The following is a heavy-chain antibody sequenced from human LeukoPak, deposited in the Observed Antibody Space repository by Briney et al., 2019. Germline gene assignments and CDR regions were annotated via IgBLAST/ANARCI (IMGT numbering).Heavy chain of an antibody. CDR1: GGSINSYY. J-gene: IGHJ4*02. V-gene: IGHV4-4*07. CDR3: AGVNYLAPFDY. D-gene: IGHD1-7*01. Sequence: SETLSLTCSVSGGSINSYYWSWIRQSAGKGLEWIGRIYSSGSTNYDPSLESRVTMSVDTSKNQFYLKLTSVTATDTAVYYCAGVNYLAPFDYWGQGTQVTVSS. CDR2: IYSSGST.